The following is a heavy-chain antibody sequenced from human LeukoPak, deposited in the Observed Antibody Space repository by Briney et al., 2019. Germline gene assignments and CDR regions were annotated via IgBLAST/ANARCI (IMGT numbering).Heavy chain of an antibody. Sequence: ASVKVSCKPSGYTFTSYDINWVRHATRQRLWWMGWMNPNSGNTGYAQKFQGRVTMTTNTSISTAYMELSSLRSEDTAVYYCARGRRRVPAAISHWGQGTLVTVSS. CDR2: MNPNSGNT. V-gene: IGHV1-8*01. CDR3: ARGRRRVPAAISH. CDR1: GYTFTSYD. D-gene: IGHD2-2*01. J-gene: IGHJ4*02.